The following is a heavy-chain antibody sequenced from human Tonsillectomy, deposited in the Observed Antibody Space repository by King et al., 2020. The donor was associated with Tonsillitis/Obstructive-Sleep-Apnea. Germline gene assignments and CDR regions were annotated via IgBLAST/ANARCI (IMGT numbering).Heavy chain of an antibody. Sequence: QLQESGPGLVKPSETLSLTCTVSGGSISSSSYCWGWIRQPPGKGLEWIGSIYYSGSTYYNPSLKSRVTISVDTSKNQFSLKLSSVTAADTAVYYCASPPAAYDFWSCYYTHDAFDIWGQGTMVTVSS. CDR1: GGSISSSSYC. CDR3: ASPPAAYDFWSCYYTHDAFDI. D-gene: IGHD3-3*01. J-gene: IGHJ3*02. V-gene: IGHV4-39*01. CDR2: IYYSGST.